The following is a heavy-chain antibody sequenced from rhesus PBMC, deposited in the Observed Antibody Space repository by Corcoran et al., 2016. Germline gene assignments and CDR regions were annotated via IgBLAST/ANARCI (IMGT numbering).Heavy chain of an antibody. D-gene: IGHD3-22*01. V-gene: IGHV4-99*02. Sequence: QVQLQESGPGLVTPSETLSLTCGVSGYSISSASYWCWIRQSPGKGLEWIGYISGSRGSTYNNPSLKSRVTRSKDTSKNQFALKLSSGTAADTAVYYCARVLEYHWYFDIWGPGTPITISS. CDR2: ISGSRGST. CDR3: ARVLEYHWYFDI. J-gene: IGHJ2*01. CDR1: GYSISSASY.